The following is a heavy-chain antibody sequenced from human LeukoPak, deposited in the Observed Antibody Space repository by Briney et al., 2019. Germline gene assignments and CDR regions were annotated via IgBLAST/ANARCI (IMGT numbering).Heavy chain of an antibody. Sequence: GESLKISCKGSGYSFTSYWIAWVRQMPGRGLEWMGIIYPDDSDTRYSPSFQGQVTITADKSISTAYLQWSSLKASDNAMYYCARQRRSSGWPNDYWGQGTLVTVSS. CDR1: GYSFTSYW. J-gene: IGHJ4*02. CDR2: IYPDDSDT. CDR3: ARQRRSSGWPNDY. D-gene: IGHD6-19*01. V-gene: IGHV5-51*01.